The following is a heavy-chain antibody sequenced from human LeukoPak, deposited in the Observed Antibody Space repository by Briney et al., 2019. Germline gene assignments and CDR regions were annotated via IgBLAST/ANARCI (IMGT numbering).Heavy chain of an antibody. V-gene: IGHV3-21*06. CDR1: GFSFESYS. D-gene: IGHD2-2*01. Sequence: PGGSLRLSCAASGFSFESYSMNWVRQAPGKGLEWISSISSSSIHIHYADSVKGRFTISRDNAKNSLYLQMNSLRAEDTAVYYCARDAIVVVPVVMDFWGQGTLVTVSS. CDR3: ARDAIVVVPVVMDF. J-gene: IGHJ4*02. CDR2: ISSSSIHI.